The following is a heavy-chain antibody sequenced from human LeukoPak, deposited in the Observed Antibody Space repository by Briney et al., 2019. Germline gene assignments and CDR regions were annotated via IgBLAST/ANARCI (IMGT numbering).Heavy chain of an antibody. D-gene: IGHD3-10*01. CDR3: ARVRGEGAYYFDY. V-gene: IGHV4-59*01. CDR2: IYYSGST. Sequence: KPSETLSLTRTSSGGPISRYYSTWIRPPPGKGMECSGYIYYSGSTNYNPSLKSRVTISVDTSKNQFSLKLRSVTAADTAVYYCARVRGEGAYYFDYGGQGTLVTVSS. CDR1: GGPISRYY. J-gene: IGHJ4*02.